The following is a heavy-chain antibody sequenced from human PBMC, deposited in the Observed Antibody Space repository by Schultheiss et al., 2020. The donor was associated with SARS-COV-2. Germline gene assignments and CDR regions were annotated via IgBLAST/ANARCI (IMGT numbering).Heavy chain of an antibody. CDR3: GRSDDYDWLVDY. Sequence: GESLKISCAASGFSFTSYAMHWVRQAPGKGLEWVAVISYDGTDEYYADSVKGRFTVSRDNSKNTLFLQMNSLRVEDTAVYYCGRSDDYDWLVDYWGQGTLVTVSS. CDR1: GFSFTSYA. D-gene: IGHD4/OR15-4a*01. J-gene: IGHJ4*02. CDR2: ISYDGTDE. V-gene: IGHV3-30*01.